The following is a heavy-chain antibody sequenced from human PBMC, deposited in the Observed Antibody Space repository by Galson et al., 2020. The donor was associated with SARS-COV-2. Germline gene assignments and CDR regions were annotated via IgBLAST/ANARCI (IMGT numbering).Heavy chain of an antibody. Sequence: GESLKISCAASGFTFSDYYMSWIRQAPGKGLEWVSYISSSGSTIYYADSVKGRFTIYRDNAKNSLYLQMNSLRAEDTAVYYCARDYSSITIFGVVTKYGMDVWGQGTTVTVSS. CDR1: GFTFSDYY. CDR2: ISSSGSTI. V-gene: IGHV3-11*01. D-gene: IGHD3-3*01. CDR3: ARDYSSITIFGVVTKYGMDV. J-gene: IGHJ6*02.